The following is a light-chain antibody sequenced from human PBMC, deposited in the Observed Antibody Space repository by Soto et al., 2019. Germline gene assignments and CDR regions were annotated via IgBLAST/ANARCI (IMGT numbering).Light chain of an antibody. J-gene: IGKJ4*01. CDR2: GAS. V-gene: IGKV3-20*01. CDR3: QQYGTSPPLT. CDR1: QSVSNNY. Sequence: EIVLMQSPGTLSLSPGERATLSCRASQSVSNNYVAWYQQKPGQAPRLLIAGASSRATGIPDRFSGSGSGTDFTLSISILEPEDFAVYYCQQYGTSPPLTFGGWTKVEIK.